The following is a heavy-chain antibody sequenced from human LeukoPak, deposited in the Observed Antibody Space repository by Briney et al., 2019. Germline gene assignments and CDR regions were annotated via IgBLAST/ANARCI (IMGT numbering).Heavy chain of an antibody. Sequence: GGSLRLSCAASGFTFSSYWMSWVRQAPGKGLEWVSYISSSGSTIYYADSVKGRFTISRDNAKNSLYLQMNSLRAEDTAVYYCARDTRHRYCSSTSCYRGWLDPWGQGTLVTVSS. CDR3: ARDTRHRYCSSTSCYRGWLDP. CDR1: GFTFSSYW. J-gene: IGHJ5*02. D-gene: IGHD2-2*01. CDR2: ISSSGSTI. V-gene: IGHV3-48*04.